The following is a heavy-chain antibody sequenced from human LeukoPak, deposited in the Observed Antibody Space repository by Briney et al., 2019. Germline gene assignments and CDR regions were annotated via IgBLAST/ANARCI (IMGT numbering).Heavy chain of an antibody. CDR3: AKDSLVDIDY. V-gene: IGHV3-30*02. CDR2: IRHDGSIK. D-gene: IGHD2-15*01. J-gene: IGHJ4*02. CDR1: GFIFSTYG. Sequence: GGSLRLSCAASGFIFSTYGMYWVRQAPGKGLEWVAFIRHDGSIKNYADSVKGRSTISRDNSKNTLYLQMNSLRAEDTAVYYCAKDSLVDIDYWGQGTLVTVSS.